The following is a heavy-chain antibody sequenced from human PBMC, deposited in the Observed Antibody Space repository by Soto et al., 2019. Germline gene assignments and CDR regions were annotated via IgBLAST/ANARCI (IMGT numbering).Heavy chain of an antibody. CDR2: ISYEGSNK. CDR3: ARVNPGNNLYYFNGLDV. J-gene: IGHJ6*02. Sequence: GWSLGLSCAASGFTFDTYGIHWVRQAPGKGLEWVALISYEGSNKYYSDSVKGRFTISRDNSKSTLFLHMNSLRVEDTGVYYCARVNPGNNLYYFNGLDVWGQGTSVTVSS. V-gene: IGHV3-30-3*01. D-gene: IGHD1-1*01. CDR1: GFTFDTYG.